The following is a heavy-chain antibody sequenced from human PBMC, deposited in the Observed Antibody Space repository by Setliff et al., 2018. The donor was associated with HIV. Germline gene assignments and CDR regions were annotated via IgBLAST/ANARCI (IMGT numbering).Heavy chain of an antibody. CDR3: ARWYTTGRGWFDP. CDR2: MTASGSKI. J-gene: IGHJ5*02. D-gene: IGHD6-25*01. V-gene: IGHV3-48*03. CDR1: GFTFSIYE. Sequence: GGSLRLSCAASGFTFSIYEMNWVRQAPGKGLEWVSYMTASGSKIYYADSVKGRFTISRDNSKNTVYLQMNNLRPEDTAVYYCARWYTTGRGWFDPWGQGTLVTVSS.